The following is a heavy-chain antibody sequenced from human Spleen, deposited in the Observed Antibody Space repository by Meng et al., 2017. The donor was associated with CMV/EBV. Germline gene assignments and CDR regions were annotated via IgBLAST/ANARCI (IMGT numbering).Heavy chain of an antibody. V-gene: IGHV1-46*01. CDR2: INCIGGST. J-gene: IGHJ4*02. CDR3: AGDSLRSDDSSSCYVDY. CDR1: TSTSSY. Sequence: TSTSSYSSGVRQGRGHGLEWMGIINCIGGSTSYAKKFQGRVTMTRDTATSTAYMEQISLRSEATAVYYSAGDSLRSDDSSSCYVDYWGQGTLVTVSS. D-gene: IGHD6-13*01.